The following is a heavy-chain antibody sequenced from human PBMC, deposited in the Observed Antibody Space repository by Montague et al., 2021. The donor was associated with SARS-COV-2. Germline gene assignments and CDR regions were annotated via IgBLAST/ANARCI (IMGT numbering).Heavy chain of an antibody. D-gene: IGHD2-2*02. Sequence: SETLSLTCTVSGGSISSYHWSWIRLPPGKGLELIAYIHYSGRTNFNSSLTRRVTMSVDTSKSPFSLKLSSVTAADTAVYYCARVVYCSSSGCYTPYYMDVWGKGNTVTVSS. CDR1: GGSISSYH. CDR2: IHYSGRT. CDR3: ARVVYCSSSGCYTPYYMDV. V-gene: IGHV4-59*01. J-gene: IGHJ6*03.